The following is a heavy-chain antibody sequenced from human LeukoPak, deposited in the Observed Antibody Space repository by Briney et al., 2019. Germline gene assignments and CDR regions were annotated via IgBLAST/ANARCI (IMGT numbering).Heavy chain of an antibody. CDR2: INPKIDGT. V-gene: IGHV1-2*02. J-gene: IGHJ4*02. CDR1: GYTFTRYY. CDR3: AREFYGVAGVDY. Sequence: ALVKLSCKASGYTFTRYYMNSVSQAPGQGLECMGWINPKIDGTDSAKTLPGRVTMTRDTSISTAYMELSRLRSHDTAVYYCAREFYGVAGVDYWGQGTLVTVSS. D-gene: IGHD3-3*01.